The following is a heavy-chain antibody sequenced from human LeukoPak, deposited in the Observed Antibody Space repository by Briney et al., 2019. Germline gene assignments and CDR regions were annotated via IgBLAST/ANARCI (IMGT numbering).Heavy chain of an antibody. V-gene: IGHV4-39*01. Sequence: SETLSLTCTVSGGSISSSSYYWGWIRQPPGKGLEWIGSIYYSGSTYYNPSLKSRVTISVDTSRNQFSLKLSSVTAADTAVYYCARLHYGGNYGYYYYYMDVWGKGTTVTISS. CDR3: ARLHYGGNYGYYYYYMDV. CDR2: IYYSGST. J-gene: IGHJ6*03. CDR1: GGSISSSSYY. D-gene: IGHD4-23*01.